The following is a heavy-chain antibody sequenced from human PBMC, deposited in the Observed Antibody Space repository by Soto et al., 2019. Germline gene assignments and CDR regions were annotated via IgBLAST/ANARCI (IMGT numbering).Heavy chain of an antibody. CDR3: AKGGTIFGVQRWFDT. J-gene: IGHJ5*02. CDR2: IDSGGHTT. D-gene: IGHD3-3*01. CDR1: GFTFTNFA. V-gene: IGHV3-23*01. Sequence: EVQLLESGGGLVQPGGSLRLSCAASGFTFTNFAMTWVRQAPGKGLEWVSGIDSGGHTTYYADSVKGRFTSSRDNSKNTLYLQMTILRAEDTAVYYCAKGGTIFGVQRWFDTWGQGTLVPVSS.